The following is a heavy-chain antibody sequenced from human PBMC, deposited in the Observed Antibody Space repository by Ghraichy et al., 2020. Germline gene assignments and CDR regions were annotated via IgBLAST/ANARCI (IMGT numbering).Heavy chain of an antibody. CDR2: IYYSGST. Sequence: SETLSLTCTVSGGSTSSYYWSWIRQPPGKGLEWIGYIYYSGSTNYNPSLKSRVTISVDTSKNQFSLKLSSVTAADTAVYYCARAGGQLEYYYYYGMDVWGQGTTVTVSS. D-gene: IGHD2-2*01. V-gene: IGHV4-59*01. CDR1: GGSTSSYY. J-gene: IGHJ6*02. CDR3: ARAGGQLEYYYYYGMDV.